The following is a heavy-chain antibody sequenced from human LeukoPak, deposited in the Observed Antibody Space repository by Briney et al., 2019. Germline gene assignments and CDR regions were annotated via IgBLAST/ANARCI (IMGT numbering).Heavy chain of an antibody. D-gene: IGHD6-13*01. CDR1: GGSISSSYY. CDR3: ARQRITAADGTKGYFDY. V-gene: IGHV4-39*01. J-gene: IGHJ4*02. Sequence: SETLSLTCTVSGGSISSSYYWGWIRQPPGKGLEWIGSVYYSGSTYYNPSLKSRVTISVDTSKNQFSLNLNSVTAADTALYYCARQRITAADGTKGYFDYWGQGTLVTVSS. CDR2: VYYSGST.